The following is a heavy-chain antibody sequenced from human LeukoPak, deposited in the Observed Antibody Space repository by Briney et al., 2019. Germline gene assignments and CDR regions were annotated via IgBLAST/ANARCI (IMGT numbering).Heavy chain of an antibody. CDR3: ARGRYYDSSGPFDY. J-gene: IGHJ4*02. D-gene: IGHD3-22*01. CDR2: IIPIFGTA. V-gene: IGHV1-69*05. CDR1: GGTFSSYA. Sequence: SVKVSCKASGGTFSSYAISWVRQAPGQGLEWMGRIIPIFGTANYAQKFQGSVTITTDESTSTAYMELSSLRSEDTAVYYCARGRYYDSSGPFDYWGQGTLVTISS.